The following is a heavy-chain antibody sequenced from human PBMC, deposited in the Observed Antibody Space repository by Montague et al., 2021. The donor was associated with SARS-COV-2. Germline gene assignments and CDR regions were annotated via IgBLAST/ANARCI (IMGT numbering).Heavy chain of an antibody. V-gene: IGHV3-9*01. CDR3: GKASASNARWMQSPIDY. CDR1: GFIVGDYA. CDR2: IRWDRGDR. Sequence: SLRLSCAASGFIVGDYAMHWVRQRPGKGLEWVSSIRWDRGDRSYAASVKGRFSISRDDAKNSLYLQMDSLRPEDTALYYCGKASASNARWMQSPIDYWGQGTPGIVSS. D-gene: IGHD5-12*01. J-gene: IGHJ4*02.